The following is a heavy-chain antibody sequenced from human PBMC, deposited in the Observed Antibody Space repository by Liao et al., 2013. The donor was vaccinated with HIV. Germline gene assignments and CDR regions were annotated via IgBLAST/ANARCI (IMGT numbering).Heavy chain of an antibody. CDR2: INHSGST. CDR3: ARDYWYFDL. Sequence: QVQLQQWGAGLLKPSETLSLTCAVYGGSFSNYYWSWIRQPPGKGLEWIGEINHSGSTNYNPSLKSRVTISLDTSKNQFSLKLSSVTAADTAVYYCARDYWYFDLWGLAPWSLSPQ. J-gene: IGHJ2*01. CDR1: GGSFSNYY. V-gene: IGHV4-34*01.